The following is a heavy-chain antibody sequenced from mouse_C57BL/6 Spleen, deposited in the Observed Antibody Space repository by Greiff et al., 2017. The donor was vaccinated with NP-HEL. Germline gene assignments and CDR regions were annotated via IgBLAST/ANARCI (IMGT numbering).Heavy chain of an antibody. CDR1: GFTFSDYG. Sequence: EVMLVESGGGLVKPGGSLKLSCAASGFTFSDYGMHWVRQAPEKGLEWVAYISRGSSTIYYADTVKGRFTLSRDNAKNTLFLQMTSLRSEDTDMYECERNYYGSSPAWFAYWGQGTLVTVSA. CDR2: ISRGSSTI. J-gene: IGHJ3*01. CDR3: ERNYYGSSPAWFAY. V-gene: IGHV5-17*01. D-gene: IGHD1-1*01.